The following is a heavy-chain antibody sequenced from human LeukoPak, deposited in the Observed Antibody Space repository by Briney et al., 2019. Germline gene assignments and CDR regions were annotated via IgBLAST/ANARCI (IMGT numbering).Heavy chain of an antibody. J-gene: IGHJ4*02. CDR2: IDGSGTTI. CDR3: ARDMTITGADDY. CDR1: GFTFSDHP. V-gene: IGHV3-48*03. D-gene: IGHD6-13*01. Sequence: GGSLRLSCAASGFTFSDHPMTWVRQAPGKGLQWVSYIDGSGTTIYYAESVKGRFTISRDNAKNSLYLQMNSLRAEDTALYYCARDMTITGADDYWGQGTRVTVSS.